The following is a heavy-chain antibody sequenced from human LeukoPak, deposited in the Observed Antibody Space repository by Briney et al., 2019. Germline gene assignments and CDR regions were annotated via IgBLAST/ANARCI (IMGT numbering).Heavy chain of an antibody. D-gene: IGHD3-9*01. Sequence: SETPSLTCTVSGGAISSYYWSWIRQPPGKGLEGSGNIYYSGSTNYNPSLKSRVTISVDTSKNQFSLKLSSVTAADTAVYYCARASHLYDILTGYVFDYWGQGTLVTVSS. CDR2: IYYSGST. CDR1: GGAISSYY. V-gene: IGHV4-59*01. J-gene: IGHJ4*02. CDR3: ARASHLYDILTGYVFDY.